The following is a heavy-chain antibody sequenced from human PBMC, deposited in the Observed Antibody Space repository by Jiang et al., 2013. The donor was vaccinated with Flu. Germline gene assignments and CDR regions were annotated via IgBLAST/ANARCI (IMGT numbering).Heavy chain of an antibody. CDR1: GGSFSGYY. J-gene: IGHJ4*02. D-gene: IGHD1-20*01. Sequence: LLKPSETLSLTCAVYGGSFSGYYWSWIRQPPGKGLEWIGEINHSGSTYYNPSLKSRVTISVDTSKKQFSLKLKSVTAADTAMYYCARWNSNWKSYDYWGQGTLVTASS. V-gene: IGHV4-34*01. CDR3: ARWNSNWKSYDY. CDR2: INHSGST.